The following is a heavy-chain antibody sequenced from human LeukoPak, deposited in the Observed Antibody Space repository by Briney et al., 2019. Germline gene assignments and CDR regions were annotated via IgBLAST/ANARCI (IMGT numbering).Heavy chain of an antibody. CDR3: ARDPRANDAFDI. CDR1: GFTFSDFA. Sequence: PGGSLRLSCAASGFTFSDFAMSWVRQAPGKGLEWVSGMSASGSHTHSADFVKGRFTISRDNFKNTLYLQMNSLRAEDTAVYYCARDPRANDAFDIWGQGTMVTVSS. V-gene: IGHV3-23*01. CDR2: MSASGSHT. J-gene: IGHJ3*02.